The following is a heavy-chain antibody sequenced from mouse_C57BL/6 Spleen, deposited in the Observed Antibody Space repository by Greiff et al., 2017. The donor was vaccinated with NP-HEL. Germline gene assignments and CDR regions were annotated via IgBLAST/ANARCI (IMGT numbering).Heavy chain of an antibody. V-gene: IGHV5-4*01. CDR2: ISDGGSYT. CDR3: AREGSDGVYFDY. J-gene: IGHJ2*01. CDR1: GFTFSSYA. Sequence: EVKLVESGGGLVKPGGSLKLSCAASGFTFSSYAMSWVRQTPEKRLEWVATISDGGSYTYYPDNVKGRFTISRDNAKNNLYLQMSHLKSEDTAMYYCAREGSDGVYFDYWGQGTTLTVSS.